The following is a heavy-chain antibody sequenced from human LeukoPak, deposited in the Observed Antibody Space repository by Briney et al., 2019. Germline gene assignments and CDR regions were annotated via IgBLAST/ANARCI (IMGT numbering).Heavy chain of an antibody. V-gene: IGHV1-3*01. Sequence: ASVKVSCKASGYTFTSYAMHWVRQAPGQRLEWMGWINAGNGNTKYSQKFQGRVTITRDTPASTAYMELSRLRSDDTAVYYCARGVLPMNSLYWYFDLWGRGTLVTVSS. D-gene: IGHD2-8*02. CDR1: GYTFTSYA. CDR3: ARGVLPMNSLYWYFDL. CDR2: INAGNGNT. J-gene: IGHJ2*01.